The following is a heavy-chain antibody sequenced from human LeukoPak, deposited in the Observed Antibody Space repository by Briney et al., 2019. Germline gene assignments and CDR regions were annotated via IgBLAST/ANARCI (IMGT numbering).Heavy chain of an antibody. J-gene: IGHJ3*02. Sequence: GGSLRLSCAASGFTFSNYGMSWVRQAPGKGLEWVSAISVIGGTTYSADSVKARFTISRDNSENTLYLQMSSLGAEDTAVYYCAKRDRTVTHAFDIWGQGTMVTVSS. CDR1: GFTFSNYG. D-gene: IGHD4-17*01. V-gene: IGHV3-23*01. CDR2: ISVIGGTT. CDR3: AKRDRTVTHAFDI.